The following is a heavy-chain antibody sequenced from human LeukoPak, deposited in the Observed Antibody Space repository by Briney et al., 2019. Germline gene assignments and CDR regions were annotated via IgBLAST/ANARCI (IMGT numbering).Heavy chain of an antibody. CDR3: ARDYTDSSGYLDY. V-gene: IGHV3-33*01. J-gene: IGHJ4*02. CDR2: IWYDGSNK. D-gene: IGHD3-22*01. Sequence: GGSLRLSCAASGFTFSSYGMHWVRQAPGKGLEWLAVIWYDGSNKYYADSVKGRFTISRDNSKNTLYLQMNSLRAEDTAVYYCARDYTDSSGYLDYWGQGTLVTVSS. CDR1: GFTFSSYG.